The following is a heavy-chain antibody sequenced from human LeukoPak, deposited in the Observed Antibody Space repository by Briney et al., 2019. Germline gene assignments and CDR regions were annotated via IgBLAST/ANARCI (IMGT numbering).Heavy chain of an antibody. J-gene: IGHJ4*02. CDR2: ISSSSFYT. D-gene: IGHD3-9*01. Sequence: GGSLRLSCAASGFTFSDYYMSWIRQAPGKGPEWISYISSSSFYTSYADSVKGRFTISRDNAKNSLYLHMNSLRAEDTAVYYCARDHRLRYFDWSDFDYWGQGTLVTVSS. V-gene: IGHV3-11*06. CDR3: ARDHRLRYFDWSDFDY. CDR1: GFTFSDYY.